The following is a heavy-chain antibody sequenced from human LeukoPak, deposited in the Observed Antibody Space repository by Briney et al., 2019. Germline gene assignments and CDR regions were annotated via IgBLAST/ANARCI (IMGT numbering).Heavy chain of an antibody. D-gene: IGHD3-3*01. V-gene: IGHV3-7*01. Sequence: GGSLRLSCAASGFTFSSYWMSWVRQAPGKGLEWVANIKQDGSEKYYVDSVKGRFTISRDNAKNSLYLQMNSLRAEDTAVYYCARLGFLEWLSDAFDIWGQGTMVTVSS. CDR1: GFTFSSYW. J-gene: IGHJ3*02. CDR3: ARLGFLEWLSDAFDI. CDR2: IKQDGSEK.